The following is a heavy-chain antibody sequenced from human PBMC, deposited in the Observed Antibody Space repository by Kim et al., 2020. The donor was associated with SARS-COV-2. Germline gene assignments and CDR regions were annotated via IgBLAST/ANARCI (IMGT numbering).Heavy chain of an antibody. D-gene: IGHD3-22*01. CDR1: GFTFSNYA. J-gene: IGHJ4*02. CDR3: ARRYYYDKSGYDY. V-gene: IGHV3-23*01. Sequence: GGSLRLSCAASGFTFSNYAMNWVRQAPGKGLEWISAINNNAGRTWYADSVKGRFTISRDNSKNTLHLQMNSLRTEDTAVYYCARRYYYDKSGYDYWGQGTRVTVSS. CDR2: INNNAGRT.